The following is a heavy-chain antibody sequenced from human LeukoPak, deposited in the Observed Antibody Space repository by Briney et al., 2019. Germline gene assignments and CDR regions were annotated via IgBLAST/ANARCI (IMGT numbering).Heavy chain of an antibody. CDR1: GGTFSSYA. D-gene: IGHD2-2*01. Sequence: SVKVSCKASGGTFSSYAFSWVRQAPGQGLEWVGGIIPIFGTANYAQKFQGRVTVTTDESTSTAYMELSSLRSEDTAVYYCARAATQYCSSTSCYLNYWGQGTLVTVSS. CDR2: IIPIFGTA. CDR3: ARAATQYCSSTSCYLNY. J-gene: IGHJ4*02. V-gene: IGHV1-69*05.